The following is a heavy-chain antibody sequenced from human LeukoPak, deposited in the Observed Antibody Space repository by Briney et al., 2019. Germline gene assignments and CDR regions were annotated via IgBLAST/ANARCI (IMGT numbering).Heavy chain of an antibody. CDR2: IKQDGSEK. D-gene: IGHD6-13*01. Sequence: SGGSLRLSCAASGFTFNNYWMTWVRQAPGKGLEWVANIKQDGSEKSYVDSVQGRFTISRDNAKNSLYLQMNSLRADDTAVYYCAREISSWYRTEGRFDPWGQGTLVTVSS. CDR1: GFTFNNYW. CDR3: AREISSWYRTEGRFDP. V-gene: IGHV3-7*01. J-gene: IGHJ5*02.